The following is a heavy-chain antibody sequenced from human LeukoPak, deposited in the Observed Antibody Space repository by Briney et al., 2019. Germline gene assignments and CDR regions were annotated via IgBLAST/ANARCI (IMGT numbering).Heavy chain of an antibody. CDR2: ISTSGGTI. CDR1: GFLFSSYE. J-gene: IGHJ4*02. Sequence: GGSLRLSCAASGFLFSSYEMNWVRQAPGKGLEWVSYISTSGGTIYYADSVKGRLTISRDNAKNSLYLQMNSLRAEDTAVYYCARDSYYGGTQDYWGQGTLVTVSS. D-gene: IGHD4-23*01. V-gene: IGHV3-48*03. CDR3: ARDSYYGGTQDY.